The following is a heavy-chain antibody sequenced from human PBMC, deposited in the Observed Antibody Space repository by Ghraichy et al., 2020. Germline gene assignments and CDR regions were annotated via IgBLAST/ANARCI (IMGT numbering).Heavy chain of an antibody. CDR1: GYTFTGYP. J-gene: IGHJ4*02. D-gene: IGHD5-18*01. V-gene: IGHV1-2*06. CDR2: MNPDSGGT. Sequence: ASVKVSCKASGYTFTGYPIYWLRQAPGQGLECMGRMNPDSGGTNYALKFQGRLTMTRDTSISTAYMELSSLRSDDTAVYYCARGYRYGFDYWGQGTLVTVSS. CDR3: ARGYRYGFDY.